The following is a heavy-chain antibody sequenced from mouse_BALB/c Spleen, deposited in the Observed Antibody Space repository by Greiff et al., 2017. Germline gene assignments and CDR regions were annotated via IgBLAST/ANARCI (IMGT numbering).Heavy chain of an antibody. CDR3: ARSANYYGSSYAMDY. Sequence: EVMLVESGGGLVQPGGSRKLSCAASGFTFSSFGMHWVRQAPEKGLEWVAYISSGSSTIYYADTVKGRFTISRDNPKNTLFLQMTSLRSEDTAMYYCARSANYYGSSYAMDYWGQGTSVTVSS. CDR2: ISSGSSTI. D-gene: IGHD1-1*01. CDR1: GFTFSSFG. V-gene: IGHV5-17*02. J-gene: IGHJ4*01.